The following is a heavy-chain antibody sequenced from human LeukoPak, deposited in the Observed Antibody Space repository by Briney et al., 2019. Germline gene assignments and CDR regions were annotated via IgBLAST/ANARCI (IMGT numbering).Heavy chain of an antibody. CDR1: GYSISSGYY. Sequence: SETLSLTCAVSGYSISSGYYWGWIRQPPGKGLEWIGSIYHSGSTYYNPSLKSRVTISVDTSKNQFSLKLSSVTAADTAVYYCARLGYSYGSGWYFDFWGRGTLVTVSS. V-gene: IGHV4-38-2*01. CDR3: ARLGYSYGSGWYFDF. D-gene: IGHD5-18*01. CDR2: IYHSGST. J-gene: IGHJ2*01.